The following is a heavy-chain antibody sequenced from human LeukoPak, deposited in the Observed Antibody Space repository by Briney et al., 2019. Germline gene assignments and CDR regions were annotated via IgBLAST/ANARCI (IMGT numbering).Heavy chain of an antibody. J-gene: IGHJ6*03. CDR3: ARANIVVVPATTIEYYYYYMDV. D-gene: IGHD2-2*01. V-gene: IGHV3-74*01. Sequence: PGGSLRLSCAASGFTFSSYWMHWVRQAPGKGLVWVSRINSDGSSTSYADSVKGRFTISRDNAKNTLYLQMNSLRAEDTAVYYCARANIVVVPATTIEYYYYYMDVWGKGTTVTVSS. CDR1: GFTFSSYW. CDR2: INSDGSST.